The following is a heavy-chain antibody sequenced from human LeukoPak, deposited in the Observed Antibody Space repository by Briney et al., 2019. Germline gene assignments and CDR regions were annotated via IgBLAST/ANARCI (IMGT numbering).Heavy chain of an antibody. D-gene: IGHD6-6*01. J-gene: IGHJ6*04. Sequence: GGSLRLSCAASGVTFSSYGMHWVRQAPGKGLEWVAFIRYDGSNKYYADSVKGRFTISRDNSKNTLYLQMNSLRAEDTAVYYCANQRPKQLTDPMDVWGKGTTVTVSS. CDR3: ANQRPKQLTDPMDV. CDR2: IRYDGSNK. V-gene: IGHV3-30*02. CDR1: GVTFSSYG.